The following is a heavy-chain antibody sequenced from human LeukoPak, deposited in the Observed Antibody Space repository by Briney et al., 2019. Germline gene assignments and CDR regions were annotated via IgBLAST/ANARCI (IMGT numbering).Heavy chain of an antibody. CDR1: GYTFTSYV. Sequence: ASVKVSCKASGYTFTSYVINWVRQATGQGLEWMGWMNPNSGNTGYAQKFQGRVTMTRNTPISTAYMELSSLRSEDTAVYYCARGVRKRWGIVVVPASWFDPWGQGTLVTVSS. CDR2: MNPNSGNT. J-gene: IGHJ5*02. V-gene: IGHV1-8*01. D-gene: IGHD2-2*01. CDR3: ARGVRKRWGIVVVPASWFDP.